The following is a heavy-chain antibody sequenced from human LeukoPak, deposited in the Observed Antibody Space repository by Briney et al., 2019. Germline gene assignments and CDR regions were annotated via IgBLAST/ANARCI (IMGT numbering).Heavy chain of an antibody. CDR2: IHSNPKTI. D-gene: IGHD5-12*01. Sequence: GGSLRLSCEGSGFTFRDYQMSWIRQAPGKGLEWISYIHSNPKTIYYADSAKGRFTISRDNAKNSLYLQMNSLRDDDTAVYYCARSGYGDFDYWGQGARVTVSS. CDR1: GFTFRDYQ. J-gene: IGHJ4*02. V-gene: IGHV3-11*01. CDR3: ARSGYGDFDY.